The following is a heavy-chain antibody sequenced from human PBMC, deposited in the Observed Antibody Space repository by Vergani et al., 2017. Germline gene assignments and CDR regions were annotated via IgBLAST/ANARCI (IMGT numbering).Heavy chain of an antibody. V-gene: IGHV4-38-2*01. CDR2: IHHSGDT. D-gene: IGHD3-10*01. CDR3: ARPRGSGGFFPSSYFYGMDV. Sequence: QVQLQESGPGLVKPSETLTLTCDVSDSSIMTNPYWGWFRQSPGKGLEWIGCIHHSGDTHYNSSLKSRVSIAIVSRSKFSLSLASVTAADTALYYCARPRGSGGFFPSSYFYGMDVWGHGTTVTVSS. CDR1: DSSIMTNPY. J-gene: IGHJ6*02.